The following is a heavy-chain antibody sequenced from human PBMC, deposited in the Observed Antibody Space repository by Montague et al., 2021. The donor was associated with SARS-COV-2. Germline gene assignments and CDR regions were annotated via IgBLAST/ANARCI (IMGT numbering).Heavy chain of an antibody. CDR1: GFSIGSGDY. V-gene: IGHV4-38-2*02. Sequence: SDTLSLTRTVSGFSIGSGDYWGWIRQPPGKGLEWIGSIYHSGTTXYNPSLQSRLTMLIDTSTNQFSLRLTSVTAADTAVFFCVREKAGGLRNVFDIWGQGTTVTVSS. CDR2: IYHSGTT. CDR3: VREKAGGLRNVFDI. J-gene: IGHJ3*02.